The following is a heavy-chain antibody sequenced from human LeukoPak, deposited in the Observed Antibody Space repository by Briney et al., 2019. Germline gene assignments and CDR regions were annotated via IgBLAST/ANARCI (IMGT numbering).Heavy chain of an antibody. CDR3: ARVEGGCTNGVCYLPYYYYMDV. CDR1: GYTFMSYG. J-gene: IGHJ6*03. D-gene: IGHD2-8*01. Sequence: GASVKVSCKASGYTFMSYGLHWLRQAPGQGLEWMGWSSVYNGNTEYAQKFQGRVTMTTDTTTSTAYMELRTLISGDTAVYYCARVEGGCTNGVCYLPYYYYMDVWGKGTTVTVSS. V-gene: IGHV1-18*01. CDR2: SSVYNGNT.